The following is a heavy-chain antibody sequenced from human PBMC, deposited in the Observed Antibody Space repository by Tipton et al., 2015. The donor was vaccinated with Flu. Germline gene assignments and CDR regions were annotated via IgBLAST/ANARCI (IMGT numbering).Heavy chain of an antibody. V-gene: IGHV3-21*01. CDR1: GFTFSSYS. D-gene: IGHD6-13*01. CDR2: ISSSSSYI. J-gene: IGHJ4*02. CDR3: ASRSSSAY. Sequence: SLRLSCAASGFTFSSYSMNWVRQAPGKGLEWVSSISSSSSYIYYADSVKGRFTNSRDNAKNSLYLQMNSLRAEDTAVYYCASRSSSAYWGQGTLVTVSS.